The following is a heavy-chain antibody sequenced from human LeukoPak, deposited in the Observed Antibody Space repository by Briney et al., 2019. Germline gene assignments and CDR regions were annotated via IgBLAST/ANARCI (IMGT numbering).Heavy chain of an antibody. CDR1: GYRFATYA. CDR2: INAGNGNT. CDR3: AREHESYYYYGMDV. J-gene: IGHJ6*02. Sequence: ASVKVSCKTSGYRFATYAITWVRQAPGQGLEWMGWINAGNGNTKYSQKFQGRVAITRDTSASTAYMELSSLRSEDTAVYYCAREHESYYYYGMDVWGQGTTVTVSS. V-gene: IGHV1-3*01.